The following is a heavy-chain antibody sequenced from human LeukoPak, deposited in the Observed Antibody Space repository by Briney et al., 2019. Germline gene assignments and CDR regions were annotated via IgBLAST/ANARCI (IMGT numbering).Heavy chain of an antibody. D-gene: IGHD5-12*01. V-gene: IGHV4-39*01. J-gene: IGHJ6*03. CDR2: IYYSGST. Sequence: SETLSLTCTVSGGSISSSSYYWGWTRQPPGKGLEWIGRIYYSGSTYYNPSLKSRVTISVDTSKNQFSLKLSSVTAADTAVYYCAILPSGYSYYYYYMDVWGKGTTVTVSS. CDR1: GGSISSSSYY. CDR3: AILPSGYSYYYYYMDV.